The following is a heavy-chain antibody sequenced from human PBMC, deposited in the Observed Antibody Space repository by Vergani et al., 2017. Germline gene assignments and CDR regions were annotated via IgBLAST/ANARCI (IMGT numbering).Heavy chain of an antibody. CDR3: AKNPAISTTRHYSAMDV. J-gene: IGHJ6*02. D-gene: IGHD2-2*02. Sequence: LEESGGGSVKPGGSLRLSCAASGFKFSDHYMSWIRQAPGKGLEWVSHISPGASTVSYTDSVTGRFTVSRDNDNNSLTLDMTTLRVEETAVYYCAKNPAISTTRHYSAMDVWCQETTVTVSS. CDR2: ISPGASTV. V-gene: IGHV3-11*04. CDR1: GFKFSDHY.